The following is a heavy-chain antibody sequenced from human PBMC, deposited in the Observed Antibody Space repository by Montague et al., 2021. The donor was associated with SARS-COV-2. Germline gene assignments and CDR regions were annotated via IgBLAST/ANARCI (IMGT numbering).Heavy chain of an antibody. CDR2: TNDSGRT. J-gene: IGHJ6*02. D-gene: IGHD2-15*01. CDR1: GGSFSGYY. CDR3: ARGYCSGSGCYYYYGMDV. V-gene: IGHV4-34*01. Sequence: SETLSLTCAVYGGSFSGYYWSWIRQPPGRGLEWIGETNDSGRTNYNPSPKGRVTISVDTSKNQFSLRPSSVTAAETAVYYCARGYCSGSGCYYYYGMDVWGQGTTVTVSS.